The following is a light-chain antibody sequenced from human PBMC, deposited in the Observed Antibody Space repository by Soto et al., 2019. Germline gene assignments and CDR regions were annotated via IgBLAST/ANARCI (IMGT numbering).Light chain of an antibody. Sequence: DIVMTQSPESLAVSLGERSTITCKSSRTLLYSPNNTNYLAWYQQKPGQPPKVLIYWASTRESGLADRSSGSWSGTDFTLTISCLQAEDVAVYYCPQYYTTPPFGQGTQVQL. J-gene: IGKJ1*01. CDR3: PQYYTTPP. CDR2: WAS. V-gene: IGKV4-1*01. CDR1: RTLLYSPNNTNY.